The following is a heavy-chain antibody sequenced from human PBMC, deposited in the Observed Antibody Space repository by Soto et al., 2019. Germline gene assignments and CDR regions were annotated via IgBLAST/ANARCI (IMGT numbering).Heavy chain of an antibody. V-gene: IGHV3-11*04. CDR3: ADRKAVATSSDYFAT. CDR2: ISSNGSTI. CDR1: GFTFSDYY. D-gene: IGHD5-12*01. Sequence: PWGCLRLSCAASGFTFSDYYMSWIRQAPGKGLEWVSYISSNGSTIYYADSVKGRFTISRDNSKNMLYLQMDSLRAEDTGVYYCADRKAVATSSDYFATWGQGALVTVSS. J-gene: IGHJ4*02.